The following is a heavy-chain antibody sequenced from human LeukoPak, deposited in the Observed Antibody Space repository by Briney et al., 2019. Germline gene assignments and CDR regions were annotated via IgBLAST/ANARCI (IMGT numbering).Heavy chain of an antibody. J-gene: IGHJ3*02. CDR1: GYSFFNYW. Sequence: PGESLKLSCKASGYSFFNYWIGWVRQMPGKGLEWMGTIYPGDSDTRYSPSFQGQVTISADRSISTACLQWSSLKASDTAMYYCARRGYSYAKDAFDIWGQGTMVSVSS. V-gene: IGHV5-51*01. D-gene: IGHD5-18*01. CDR3: ARRGYSYAKDAFDI. CDR2: IYPGDSDT.